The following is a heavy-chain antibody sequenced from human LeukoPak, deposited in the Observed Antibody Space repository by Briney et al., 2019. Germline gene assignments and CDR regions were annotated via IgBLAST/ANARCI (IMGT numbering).Heavy chain of an antibody. J-gene: IGHJ4*02. CDR2: IYRGGGT. Sequence: GGSLRLSCAASGLTVSTNYVSWVRQAPGKGLEWVSVIYRGGGTAYADSVKDRFTISRDNFKNMVYLHMNSLKAEDTAVYYCARDVIYASEIYSYGDCLGQGTLVTVSS. V-gene: IGHV3-66*01. D-gene: IGHD3-16*01. CDR1: GLTVSTNY. CDR3: ARDVIYASEIYSYGDC.